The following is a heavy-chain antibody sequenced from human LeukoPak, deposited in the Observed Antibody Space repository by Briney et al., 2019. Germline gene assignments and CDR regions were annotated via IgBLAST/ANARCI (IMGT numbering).Heavy chain of an antibody. Sequence: PLGSLRLSCAASGFTFSSYSMNWVRQAPGKGLEWVSSISSSSSYIYYADSVKGRFTISRDNAKNSLYLQMNSLRVEDTAVYYCARGRQHQLLWGYWGQGTLVTVSS. J-gene: IGHJ4*02. CDR3: ARGRQHQLLWGY. D-gene: IGHD2-2*01. CDR1: GFTFSSYS. CDR2: ISSSSSYI. V-gene: IGHV3-21*01.